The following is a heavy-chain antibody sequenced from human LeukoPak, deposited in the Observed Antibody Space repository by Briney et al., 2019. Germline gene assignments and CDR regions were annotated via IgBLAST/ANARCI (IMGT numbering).Heavy chain of an antibody. CDR2: INPNSGGT. CDR3: ASLYYYDSSDASDI. D-gene: IGHD3-22*01. Sequence: ASVKVSCKASGYTFTGYYMHWVRQAPGQGLEWMGWINPNSGGTNYAQKFQGRVTMTRDTSISTAYMELSRLRSDDTAVYYCASLYYYDSSDASDIWGQGTMVTISS. V-gene: IGHV1-2*02. J-gene: IGHJ3*02. CDR1: GYTFTGYY.